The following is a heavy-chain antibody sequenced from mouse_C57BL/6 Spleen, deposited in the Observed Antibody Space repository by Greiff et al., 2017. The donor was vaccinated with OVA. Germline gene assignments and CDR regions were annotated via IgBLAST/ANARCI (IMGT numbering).Heavy chain of an antibody. J-gene: IGHJ3*01. CDR2: ISYDGSN. V-gene: IGHV3-6*01. D-gene: IGHD2-3*01. CDR3: AREMGAY. Sequence: EVKLVESGPGLVKPSQSLSLTCSVTGYSITSGYYWNWIRQFPGNKLEWMGYISYDGSNNYNPSLKNRISITRDTSKNQFFLKLNSVTTEDTATYYCAREMGAYWGQGTLVTVSA. CDR1: GYSITSGYY.